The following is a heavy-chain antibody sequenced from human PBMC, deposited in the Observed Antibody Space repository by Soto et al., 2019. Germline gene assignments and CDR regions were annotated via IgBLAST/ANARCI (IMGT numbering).Heavy chain of an antibody. CDR2: IKQDGSEK. J-gene: IGHJ5*02. V-gene: IGHV3-7*01. Sequence: EVLLVESGGGLVQPGGSLRLSCAASGFTFSNYWMSWGRQAPGKRLEWVANIKQDGSEKYYVDSVKGRFTISRDNAKNSLYLQMNSLRFEDTAVYYCARGSYGSGNYYKGDWFDPWGQGTLVIVSS. CDR3: ARGSYGSGNYYKGDWFDP. D-gene: IGHD3-10*01. CDR1: GFTFSNYW.